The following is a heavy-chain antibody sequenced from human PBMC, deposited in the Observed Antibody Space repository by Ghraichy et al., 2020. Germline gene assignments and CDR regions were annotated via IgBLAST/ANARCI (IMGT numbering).Heavy chain of an antibody. CDR1: GFTFSSYA. Sequence: SCAASGFTFSSYAMTWVRQAPGKGLEWVSGISGSGGSTYYAGSVKGRFTISRDNSKNTLYLQMNSLRAEDTAVYYCAKGGSFSPAYYFDFWGQGTLVTVSS. CDR3: AKGGSFSPAYYFDF. V-gene: IGHV3-23*01. J-gene: IGHJ4*02. D-gene: IGHD1-26*01. CDR2: ISGSGGST.